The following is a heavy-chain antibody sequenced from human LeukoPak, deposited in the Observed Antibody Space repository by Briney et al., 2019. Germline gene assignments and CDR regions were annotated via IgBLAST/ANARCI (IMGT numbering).Heavy chain of an antibody. CDR1: GFTFSNAW. CDR3: TTSVFCSGGSYGFDY. Sequence: GGSLRLSCAASGFTFSNAWMTWVRQGPGKGLEWVGRIKSITDGGTTDYAAPVKGRFTISRDDSKSTVYLQMNSLNTEDTAVYYCTTSVFCSGGSYGFDYWGQGTLVTVSS. CDR2: IKSITDGGTT. J-gene: IGHJ4*02. V-gene: IGHV3-15*01. D-gene: IGHD2-15*01.